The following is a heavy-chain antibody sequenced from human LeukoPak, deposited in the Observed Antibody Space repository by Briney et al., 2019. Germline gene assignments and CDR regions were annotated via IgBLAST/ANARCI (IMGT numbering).Heavy chain of an antibody. J-gene: IGHJ4*02. Sequence: SETLSLTCTVSGGSISSSSYYWGWIRQPPGKGLEWIGSIYYSRSTYYNPSLKSRVTISVDTSKNQFSLKLSSVTAADTAVYYCARTYSSRWDWGQGTLVTVSS. D-gene: IGHD6-13*01. CDR2: IYYSRST. V-gene: IGHV4-39*01. CDR1: GGSISSSSYY. CDR3: ARTYSSRWD.